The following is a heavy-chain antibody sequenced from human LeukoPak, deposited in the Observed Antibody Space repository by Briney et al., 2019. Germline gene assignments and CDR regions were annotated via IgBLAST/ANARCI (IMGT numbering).Heavy chain of an antibody. Sequence: GGSLRLSCAASGFTFSSYAMSWVRLTPGKGLEWVSSISGSGGSTYYADSVKGRFTISRDNSKNMLYLQVNSLRAEDTAVYYCAKSRVPTAMTPLDYWGQGTLVTVSS. CDR2: ISGSGGST. D-gene: IGHD2-2*01. V-gene: IGHV3-23*01. J-gene: IGHJ4*02. CDR3: AKSRVPTAMTPLDY. CDR1: GFTFSSYA.